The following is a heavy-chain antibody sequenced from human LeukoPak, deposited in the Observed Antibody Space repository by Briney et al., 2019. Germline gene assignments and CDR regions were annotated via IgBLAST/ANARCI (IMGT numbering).Heavy chain of an antibody. CDR1: GYTFTGYY. V-gene: IGHV1-2*02. CDR2: INPNSGGT. D-gene: IGHD3-22*01. CDR3: ASAYDTSVYSPVDY. Sequence: ASVKVSCKASGYTFTGYYMHWVRQAPGQGLEWMGWINPNSGGTNYAQKFQGRVTTTRDTSITTAYMELSRLRSDDTAVYYCASAYDTSVYSPVDYWGQGTLVTVSS. J-gene: IGHJ4*02.